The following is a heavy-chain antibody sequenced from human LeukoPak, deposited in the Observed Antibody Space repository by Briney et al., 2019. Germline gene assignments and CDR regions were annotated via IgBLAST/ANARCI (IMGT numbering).Heavy chain of an antibody. Sequence: GGSLRLSCAASRFTFSAYWMTWVRQAPGKGLEWVASIKTDGGEKYYVDSMRGRLTISRDNAENSLILQMNSLRAEDTAVYHCARGHYGMDVWGQGTTVTVS. J-gene: IGHJ6*02. V-gene: IGHV3-7*01. CDR1: RFTFSAYW. CDR2: IKTDGGEK. CDR3: ARGHYGMDV.